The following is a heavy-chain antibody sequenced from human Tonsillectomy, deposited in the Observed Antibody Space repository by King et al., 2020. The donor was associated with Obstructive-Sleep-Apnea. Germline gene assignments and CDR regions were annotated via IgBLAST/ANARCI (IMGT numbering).Heavy chain of an antibody. Sequence: VQLVESGAEVKKPGESLTISCQGSRYSFTSYWITWVRQTPGKGLEWIGRIDPSDSYIKYSPSFQGHVTMSADKSTSTAYLQWNSLKASDTAMYYCARTTVIPASIGSDWFDPWGQGTLVIVSS. CDR1: RYSFTSYW. J-gene: IGHJ5*02. D-gene: IGHD2-2*02. V-gene: IGHV5-10-1*01. CDR3: ARTTVIPASIGSDWFDP. CDR2: IDPSDSYI.